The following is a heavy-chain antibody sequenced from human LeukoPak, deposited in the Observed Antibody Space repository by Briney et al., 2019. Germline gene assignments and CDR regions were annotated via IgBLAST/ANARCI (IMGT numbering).Heavy chain of an antibody. D-gene: IGHD3-3*01. CDR2: INHSGST. CDR1: GGSFSGYY. V-gene: IGHV4-34*01. CDR3: ARNEGDGITIFGVVIENHNWFDP. J-gene: IGHJ5*02. Sequence: SETLSLTCAVYGGSFSGYYWSWIRQPPGKGLEWIGEINHSGSTNHNPSLKSRVTISVDTSKNQFSLKLSSVTAADTAVYYCARNEGDGITIFGVVIENHNWFDPWGQGTLVTVSS.